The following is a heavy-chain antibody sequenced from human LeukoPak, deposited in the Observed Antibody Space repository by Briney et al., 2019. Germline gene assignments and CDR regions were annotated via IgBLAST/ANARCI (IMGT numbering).Heavy chain of an antibody. D-gene: IGHD6-19*01. CDR3: AKLSSGSGWYSDYYYGMDV. V-gene: IGHV3-23*01. J-gene: IGHJ6*02. CDR2: ISGSGGST. CDR1: GFTFSNYA. Sequence: GGSLRLSCAASGFTFSNYAMTWVRQAPVKGLEWVSAISGSGGSTYYADSVKGRFTISRDNSKNTLYLQMNSLRAEDTAVYYCAKLSSGSGWYSDYYYGMDVWGQGTTVTVSS.